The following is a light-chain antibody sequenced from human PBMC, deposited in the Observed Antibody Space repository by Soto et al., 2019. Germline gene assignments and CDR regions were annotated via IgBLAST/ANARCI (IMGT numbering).Light chain of an antibody. CDR3: SSYTTSSTYV. CDR2: DVS. V-gene: IGLV2-14*03. J-gene: IGLJ1*01. CDR1: SSDVGGYNY. Sequence: QSALTQPASVSGSPGQSITISCTGTSSDVGGYNYVSWYQQHPGKAPKLMIYDVSNRTSGVSNRFSGSKSGNTASLTISGLQAEDEADYYCSSYTTSSTYVFGTVTKLTVL.